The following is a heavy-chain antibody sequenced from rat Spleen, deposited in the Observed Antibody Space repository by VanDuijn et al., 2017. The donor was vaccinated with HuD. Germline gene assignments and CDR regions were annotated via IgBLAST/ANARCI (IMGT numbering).Heavy chain of an antibody. Sequence: EVQLVESGGDLVQPGRSVKLSCAASGFTFSSFPMAWVRQAPTKGLEWVATISTRGGSTYYRDSVKGRFTISRDNAKSTLYLQMDSLTSEDTATYFCATGPRILRIDWFAYWGQGTQVTVSS. J-gene: IGHJ3*01. D-gene: IGHD1-6*01. CDR3: ATGPRILRIDWFAY. CDR1: GFTFSSFP. V-gene: IGHV5-46*01. CDR2: ISTRGGST.